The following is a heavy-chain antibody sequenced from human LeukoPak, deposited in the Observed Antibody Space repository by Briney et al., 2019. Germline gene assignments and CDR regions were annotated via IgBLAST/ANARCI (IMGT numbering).Heavy chain of an antibody. Sequence: GGSLRLSCAASGFTFSSYGMHWVRQAPGKGLEWVAFIRYDGSNKYYADSVKGRFTISRDNSKNALYLQMNSLRAEDTAVYYCAKDSLGYTMIVVVQPDYWGQGTLVTVSS. V-gene: IGHV3-30*02. CDR3: AKDSLGYTMIVVVQPDY. J-gene: IGHJ4*02. CDR2: IRYDGSNK. D-gene: IGHD3-22*01. CDR1: GFTFSSYG.